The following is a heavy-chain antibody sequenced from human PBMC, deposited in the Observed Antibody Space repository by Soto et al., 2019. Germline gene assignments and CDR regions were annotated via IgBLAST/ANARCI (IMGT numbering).Heavy chain of an antibody. J-gene: IGHJ1*01. D-gene: IGHD3-22*01. CDR2: ISDSGGNT. CDR3: APYYDSSGYYRLLVEFFQQ. V-gene: IGHV3-23*01. CDR1: GFTFRSYA. Sequence: PGGSLILSCAASGFTFRSYAMSWVRQAPGKGLEWVSAISDSGGNTYYADSVKGRFTISRDNSKDTLYLQMSSLRAEDTALYYCAPYYDSSGYYRLLVEFFQQWGQGTLVTVSS.